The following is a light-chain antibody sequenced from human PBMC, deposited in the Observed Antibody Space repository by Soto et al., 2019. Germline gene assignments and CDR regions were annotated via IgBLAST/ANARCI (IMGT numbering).Light chain of an antibody. CDR1: QTVRNNY. CDR3: QQYHNWPPIT. J-gene: IGKJ5*01. Sequence: EFVLTQSPGTLSLSPGERATLSCRASQTVRNNYLAWYQQKPGQAPRLLIYDASSRATGIPDRFSGSGSGTEFTLTISNLQSEDFAVYFCQQYHNWPPITFGQGTRLEIK. V-gene: IGKV3-20*01. CDR2: DAS.